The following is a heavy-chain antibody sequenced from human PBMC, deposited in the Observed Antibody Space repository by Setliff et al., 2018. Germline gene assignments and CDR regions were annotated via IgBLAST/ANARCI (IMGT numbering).Heavy chain of an antibody. V-gene: IGHV4-39*01. CDR3: GRGFSRIEGWGNWFDP. J-gene: IGHJ5*02. CDR1: GGSVSNSGFF. D-gene: IGHD2-15*01. CDR2: IYDSGSS. Sequence: SETLSLTCTVSGGSVSNSGFFWGWLRQAPGKGLEWIGNIYDSGSSNYNAFLKSRLIITRDTSKNQISLKLTSVTAADTAVYYCGRGFSRIEGWGNWFDPWGQGILVTVSS.